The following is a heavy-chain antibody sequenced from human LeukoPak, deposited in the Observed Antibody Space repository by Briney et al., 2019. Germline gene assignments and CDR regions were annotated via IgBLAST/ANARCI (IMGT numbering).Heavy chain of an antibody. CDR3: ARGSGSYPIYYFDY. Sequence: SKTLSLTCTVSGGSFSSGSYYWSWIRQPPGKGLEWIGYIYYSGSTNYNPSLKSRVTISVDTSKNQFPLKLSSVTAADTAVYYCARGSGSYPIYYFDYWGQGTLVTVSS. CDR1: GGSFSSGSYY. CDR2: IYYSGST. D-gene: IGHD1-26*01. J-gene: IGHJ4*02. V-gene: IGHV4-61*01.